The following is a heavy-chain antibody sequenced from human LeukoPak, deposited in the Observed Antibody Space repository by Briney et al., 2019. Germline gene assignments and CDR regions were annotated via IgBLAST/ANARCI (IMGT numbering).Heavy chain of an antibody. V-gene: IGHV1-69*05. CDR1: GGTFSSYS. CDR3: ARVRGYCTNGVCYTGGYYYMDV. Sequence: GASVQVSCKDSGGTFSSYSISWVRQAPAQGLEWMGRIIPIFGTANYAQQFHGRVTITTDESTSTAYMELSNLRSEDTAVYYCARVRGYCTNGVCYTGGYYYMDVWGKGTTVTVSS. D-gene: IGHD2-8*01. CDR2: IIPIFGTA. J-gene: IGHJ6*03.